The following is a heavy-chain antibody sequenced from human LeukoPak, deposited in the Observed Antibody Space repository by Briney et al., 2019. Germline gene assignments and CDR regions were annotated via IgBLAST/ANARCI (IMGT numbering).Heavy chain of an antibody. J-gene: IGHJ4*02. Sequence: GGSLRLSCAASGFTFSSYGMHWVRQAPGKGLMWVSRINSDGSTTSYADSVKGRFTISRDNAKNTLYLQMNSLRVEATAVYYCTRINYGWGQGTLVTVSS. CDR2: INSDGSTT. CDR3: TRINYG. CDR1: GFTFSSYG. D-gene: IGHD3-16*01. V-gene: IGHV3-74*01.